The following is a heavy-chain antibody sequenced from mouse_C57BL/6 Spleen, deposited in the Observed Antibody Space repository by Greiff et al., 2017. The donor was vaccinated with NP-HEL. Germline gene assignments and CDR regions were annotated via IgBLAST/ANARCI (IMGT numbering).Heavy chain of an antibody. D-gene: IGHD2-4*01. J-gene: IGHJ2*01. CDR1: GYSFTSYY. CDR3: ARIPYDYDDY. Sequence: QVQLKQSGPELVKPGASVKISCKASGYSFTSYYIHWVKQRPGQGLEWIGWIYPGSGNTKYNEKFKGKATLTADTSSGTAYMQLSSLTSEDSAVYYCARIPYDYDDYWGQGTTLTVSS. CDR2: IYPGSGNT. V-gene: IGHV1-66*01.